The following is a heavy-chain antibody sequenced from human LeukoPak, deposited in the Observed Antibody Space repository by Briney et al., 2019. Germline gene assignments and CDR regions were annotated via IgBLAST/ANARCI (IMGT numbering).Heavy chain of an antibody. CDR3: AKDGRRDGYTSYFDY. D-gene: IGHD5-24*01. CDR1: GFTFSSYA. Sequence: GGSLRLSCAASGFTFSSYAMSWVRQAPGKGLEWVSAISGSGGSTYYADSEKGRFTISRDNSKNTLYLQMNSLRAEDTAVYYCAKDGRRDGYTSYFDYWGQGTLVTVSS. J-gene: IGHJ4*02. V-gene: IGHV3-23*01. CDR2: ISGSGGST.